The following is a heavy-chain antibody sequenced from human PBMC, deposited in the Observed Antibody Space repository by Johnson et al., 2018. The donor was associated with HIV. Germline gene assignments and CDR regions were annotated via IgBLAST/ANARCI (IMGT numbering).Heavy chain of an antibody. J-gene: IGHJ3*02. Sequence: VQLVESGGGLVQPGGSLRLSCAASGFTFSSYAMSWVRQAPGKGLEWVSVIYSGGSTYYADSVKGRFTISRDNSKNTLYLQMNSLRAEDTAVYYCARDHSRDEAFDIWGQGTMVTVSS. D-gene: IGHD5-24*01. V-gene: IGHV3-66*02. CDR1: GFTFSSYA. CDR3: ARDHSRDEAFDI. CDR2: IYSGGST.